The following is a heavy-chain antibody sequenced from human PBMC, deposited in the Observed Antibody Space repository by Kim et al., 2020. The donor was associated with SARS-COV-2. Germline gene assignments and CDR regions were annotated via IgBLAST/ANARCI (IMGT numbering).Heavy chain of an antibody. Sequence: GGSLRLSCAASGFTFSNAWMSWVRQAPGKGLEWVGRIKSKTDGGTTDYAAPVKGRFTISRDDSKNTLYLQMNSLKTEDTAVYYCTTVVYTAMVLHLKYAFGNWGQGKKVTGSS. J-gene: IGHJ3*02. D-gene: IGHD5-18*01. V-gene: IGHV3-15*01. CDR3: TTVVYTAMVLHLKYAFGN. CDR2: IKSKTDGGTT. CDR1: GFTFSNAW.